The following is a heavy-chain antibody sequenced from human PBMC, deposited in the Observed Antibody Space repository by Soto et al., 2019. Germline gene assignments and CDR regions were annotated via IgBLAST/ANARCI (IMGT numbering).Heavy chain of an antibody. CDR3: ARERSSGWYVDY. D-gene: IGHD6-19*01. J-gene: IGHJ4*02. Sequence: QVQLVQSGAEVKKPGASVKVSCKASGYTFTSYDINWVRQATGQGLEWMGWMNPNSGNIGYAQKFQGRVTMNRTTAIRAAYLGLSSLRSEDTAVYYCARERSSGWYVDYCGQGTLVTVSS. CDR2: MNPNSGNI. CDR1: GYTFTSYD. V-gene: IGHV1-8*01.